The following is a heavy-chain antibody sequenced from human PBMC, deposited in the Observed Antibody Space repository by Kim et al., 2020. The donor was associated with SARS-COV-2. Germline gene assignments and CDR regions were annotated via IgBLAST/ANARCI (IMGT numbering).Heavy chain of an antibody. Sequence: GGSLRLSCAASGFTFSSYAMHWVRQAPGKGLEWVAVISYDGSNKYYADSVKGRFTISRDNSKNTLYLQMNSLRAEDTAVYYCARASSGSYDTWFDPWGQGTLVTVSS. D-gene: IGHD3-10*01. J-gene: IGHJ5*02. CDR1: GFTFSSYA. CDR3: ARASSGSYDTWFDP. CDR2: ISYDGSNK. V-gene: IGHV3-30*04.